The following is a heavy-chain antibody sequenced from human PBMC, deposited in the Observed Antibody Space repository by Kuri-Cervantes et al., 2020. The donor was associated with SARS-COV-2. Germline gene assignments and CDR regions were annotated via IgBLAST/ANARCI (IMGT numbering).Heavy chain of an antibody. CDR3: ARGSRKSYYYYYMDV. J-gene: IGHJ6*03. CDR1: GFTFSSYW. V-gene: IGHV3-74*01. D-gene: IGHD3-10*01. Sequence: GESLKISCAASGFTFSSYWMHWVRQAPGKGLVWVSRINSDGSSTSYADSVKGRSTISRDNAKNTLYLQMNSLRAEDTAVYYCARGSRKSYYYYYMDVWGQGTTVTVSS. CDR2: INSDGSST.